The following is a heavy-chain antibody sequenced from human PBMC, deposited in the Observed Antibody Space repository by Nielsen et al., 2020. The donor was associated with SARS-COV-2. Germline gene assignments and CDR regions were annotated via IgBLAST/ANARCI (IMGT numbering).Heavy chain of an antibody. CDR2: SNYNEDT. Sequence: SETLSLTCAVYGDSVSGYYWSWIRQPPGKGLEWIGESNYNEDTTYNPSLKSRVTISVDTSKKQFSLRLSSVTAADTAIYYCAREGDCKNGICHIRGMDVWGKGTTVTVSS. V-gene: IGHV4-34*01. J-gene: IGHJ6*03. D-gene: IGHD2-8*01. CDR1: GDSVSGYY. CDR3: AREGDCKNGICHIRGMDV.